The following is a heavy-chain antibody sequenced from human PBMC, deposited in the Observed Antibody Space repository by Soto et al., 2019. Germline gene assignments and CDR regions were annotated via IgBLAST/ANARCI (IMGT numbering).Heavy chain of an antibody. D-gene: IGHD2-21*01. Sequence: GGPLRLSCAASGFTFSRYSMNWFRQVPGKGPEWVSSISSSSSTIYYADSVKGRFTISRDNTKDPLLLQLDSLRCAYLAINYCAKIVRSTDMFFESWGQGTLVTVSS. CDR2: ISSSSSTI. J-gene: IGHJ4*02. CDR3: AKIVRSTDMFFES. CDR1: GFTFSRYS. V-gene: IGHV3-48*01.